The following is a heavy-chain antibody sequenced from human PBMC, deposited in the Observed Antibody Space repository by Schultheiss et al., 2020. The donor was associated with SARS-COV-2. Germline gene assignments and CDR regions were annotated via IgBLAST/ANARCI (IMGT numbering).Heavy chain of an antibody. J-gene: IGHJ5*02. CDR1: GYTFTGYY. Sequence: ASVKVSCKASGYTFTGYYMHWVRQAPGQGLEWMGRINPNSGGTNYAQKFQGRVTMTRDTSISTAYMELSRLRSDDTAVYYCARALRRFSSTSCYDPWGQGTLVTVSS. CDR2: INPNSGGT. CDR3: ARALRRFSSTSCYDP. D-gene: IGHD2-2*01. V-gene: IGHV1-2*06.